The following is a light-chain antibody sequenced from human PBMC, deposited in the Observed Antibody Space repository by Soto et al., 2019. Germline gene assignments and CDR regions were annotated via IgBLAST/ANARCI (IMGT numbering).Light chain of an antibody. Sequence: QSVLTQPASVSGSPGQSITISCTGTSSDVGGYNYVSWYQQHPGKATKLMIYDVSNRPSGVPNRFSGSKSGNTASLTISGLQAEDEADYYCSSYTSSSTLYVFGTGTKVTVL. CDR2: DVS. V-gene: IGLV2-14*01. CDR3: SSYTSSSTLYV. CDR1: SSDVGGYNY. J-gene: IGLJ1*01.